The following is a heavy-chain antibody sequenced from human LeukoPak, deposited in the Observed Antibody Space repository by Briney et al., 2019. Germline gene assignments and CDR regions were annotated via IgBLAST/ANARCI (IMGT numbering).Heavy chain of an antibody. D-gene: IGHD3-10*01. J-gene: IGHJ5*02. V-gene: IGHV3-21*01. CDR2: ISSSSSYI. Sequence: PGGSLRLSCAASGFTFSSYSMNWVRQAPGKGLEWVSSISSSSSYIYYADSVKGRFTISRDNSKNTLYLQMNSLRAEDTAVYYCAKAAANYGSGVNWFDPWGQGTLVTVSS. CDR1: GFTFSSYS. CDR3: AKAAANYGSGVNWFDP.